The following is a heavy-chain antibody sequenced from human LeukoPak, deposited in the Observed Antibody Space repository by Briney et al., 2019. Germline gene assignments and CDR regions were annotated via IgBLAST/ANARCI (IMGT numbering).Heavy chain of an antibody. CDR2: IRYDGSYK. CDR1: GFTFSVYG. V-gene: IGHV3-30*02. J-gene: IGHJ4*02. Sequence: GGSLRLSCASSGFTFSVYGMNWVRQAPGKGLEWVAFIRYDGSYKYYADSVRGRFTISRDNSKNTLYLQMNSLRVEDTAVYYCAKDVVRGVLGLDFWGQGTLVTVSS. CDR3: AKDVVRGVLGLDF. D-gene: IGHD3-10*01.